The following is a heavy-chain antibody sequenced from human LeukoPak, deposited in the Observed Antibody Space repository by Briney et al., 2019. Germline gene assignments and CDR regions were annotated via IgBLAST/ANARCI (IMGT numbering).Heavy chain of an antibody. J-gene: IGHJ4*02. Sequence: ASVKVSCKASGYTFTGYYMHWLRQAPGQGLEWMGWINPNSGGTSYAQKFQGRVTMTRDTSISTAYMELSRLRSDDTAVYYCARGGLAIFGVVFIFDYWGQGTLVTVSS. V-gene: IGHV1-2*02. CDR1: GYTFTGYY. CDR2: INPNSGGT. CDR3: ARGGLAIFGVVFIFDY. D-gene: IGHD3-3*01.